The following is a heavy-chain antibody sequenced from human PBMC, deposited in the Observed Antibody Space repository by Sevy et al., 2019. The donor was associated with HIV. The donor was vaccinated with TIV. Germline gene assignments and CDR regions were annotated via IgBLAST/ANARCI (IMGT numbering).Heavy chain of an antibody. CDR2: ISHDGINE. Sequence: GGSLRLSCIGSGFSFSYYGIHWVRQAPGKGLDWVALISHDGINEYYADSVKGRFTISRDNSKNTVYLEMNSLRNEDTAIYFCANAYSGSYSHSYLYALDVWGQGTTLTVS. V-gene: IGHV3-30*18. CDR3: ANAYSGSYSHSYLYALDV. D-gene: IGHD1-26*01. CDR1: GFSFSYYG. J-gene: IGHJ6*02.